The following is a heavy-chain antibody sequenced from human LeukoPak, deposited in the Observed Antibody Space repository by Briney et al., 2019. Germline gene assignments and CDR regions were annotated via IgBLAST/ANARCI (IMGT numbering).Heavy chain of an antibody. D-gene: IGHD6-13*01. Sequence: SETLSLTCTVSGGSISSGDYYWSWIRQPPGKGLEWIGYIYYSGSTYYNPSLKSRITISVDTSKNQFSLKLSSVTAADTAVYYCARSAGGNSDYWGQGTLVTVYS. V-gene: IGHV4-30-4*01. CDR2: IYYSGST. CDR1: GGSISSGDYY. J-gene: IGHJ4*02. CDR3: ARSAGGNSDY.